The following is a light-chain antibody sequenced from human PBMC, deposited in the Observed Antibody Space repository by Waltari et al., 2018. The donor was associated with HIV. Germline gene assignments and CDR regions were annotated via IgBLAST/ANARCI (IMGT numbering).Light chain of an antibody. CDR1: SSNIASNT. V-gene: IGLV1-44*01. CDR2: TNN. CDR3: AAWDDSLNGVV. Sequence: QSLLTPPPSASGTLGPRVTITYSGTSSNIASNTVIWYQQHPGTAPKLLIYTNNQRPSGVPDRFSGSKSGTSASLALSGLQSEDEADYHCAAWDDSLNGVVFGGGTKLTVL. J-gene: IGLJ2*01.